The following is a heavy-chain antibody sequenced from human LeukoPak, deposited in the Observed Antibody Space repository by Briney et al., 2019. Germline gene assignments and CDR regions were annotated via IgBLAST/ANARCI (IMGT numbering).Heavy chain of an antibody. Sequence: MPSQTLSLTCSVSGGSINSGGYFWNWVRQSPGKGLEWIGEIDNNGITNYNPSLKSRVTMSVDTTRKRFSLRLTSESAADTGVYYCARGGGGAKAFYFDYWGQGSLVTVSS. J-gene: IGHJ4*02. D-gene: IGHD1-26*01. CDR1: GGSINSGGYF. V-gene: IGHV4-30-4*08. CDR3: ARGGGGAKAFYFDY. CDR2: IDNNGIT.